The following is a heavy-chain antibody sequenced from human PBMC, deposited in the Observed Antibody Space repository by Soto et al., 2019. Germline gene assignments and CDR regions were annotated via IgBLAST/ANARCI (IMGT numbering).Heavy chain of an antibody. D-gene: IGHD5-18*01. CDR1: GYTFTHYY. V-gene: IGHV1-46*01. CDR3: ATSVNAAMAFDY. CDR2: INPNGGIT. J-gene: IGHJ4*02. Sequence: ASVKVSCKASGYTFTHYYIHWVRQAPGQGLEWMGIINPNGGITTYAQKFRAGFSMTRDTSTSTVYLELSSLRSEDSAVYYCATSVNAAMAFDYWGQGTLVTVSS.